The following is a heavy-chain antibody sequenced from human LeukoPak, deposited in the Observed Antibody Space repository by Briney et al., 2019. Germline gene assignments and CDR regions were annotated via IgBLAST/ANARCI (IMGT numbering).Heavy chain of an antibody. D-gene: IGHD4-17*01. Sequence: ASVKVSCKASGGTFSSYAISWVRQAPGQGLEWMGWINPNTGGTTYAQNFQGRVTMTRDTSISTAYMELSRLKSDDTAVYYCARGPTVTTDYWGQGTLVTVSS. CDR1: GGTFSSYA. V-gene: IGHV1-2*02. CDR3: ARGPTVTTDY. CDR2: INPNTGGT. J-gene: IGHJ4*02.